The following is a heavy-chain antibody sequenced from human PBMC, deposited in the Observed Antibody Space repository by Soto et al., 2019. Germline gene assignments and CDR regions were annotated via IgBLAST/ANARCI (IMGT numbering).Heavy chain of an antibody. CDR3: ARDGGIAVAGTRGEYYYYYYGMDV. CDR1: GGSISSSNW. D-gene: IGHD6-19*01. Sequence: SETLSLTCAVSGGSISSSNWWSWVRQPPGKGLEWIGEIYHSGSTNYNPSVKSRVTISVDNSKNQFSLKMSSVTAADTAVYYCARDGGIAVAGTRGEYYYYYYGMDVWGQGTTVTVSS. V-gene: IGHV4-4*02. J-gene: IGHJ6*02. CDR2: IYHSGST.